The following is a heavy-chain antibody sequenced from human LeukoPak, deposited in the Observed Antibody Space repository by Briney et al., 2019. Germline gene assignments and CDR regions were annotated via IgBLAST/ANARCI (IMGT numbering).Heavy chain of an antibody. CDR2: IYYSGST. CDR1: GGSISSHY. CDR3: ARGGWNDVNYMDV. D-gene: IGHD1-1*01. Sequence: PSETLSLTCTVSGGSISSHYWSWIRQPPGKGLEWIGYIYYSGSTNYHPSLKSRVTISVDTYKNQFSLKLRSVTAADTAVYYCARGGWNDVNYMDVWGKGTTVTVSS. V-gene: IGHV4-59*11. J-gene: IGHJ6*03.